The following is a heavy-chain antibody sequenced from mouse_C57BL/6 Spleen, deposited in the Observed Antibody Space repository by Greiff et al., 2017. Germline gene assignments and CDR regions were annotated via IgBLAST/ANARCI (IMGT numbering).Heavy chain of an antibody. CDR1: GFTFSDYG. V-gene: IGHV5-17*01. J-gene: IGHJ3*01. D-gene: IGHD2-3*01. Sequence: EVQLMESGGGLVKPGGSLKLSCAASGFTFSDYGMHWVRQAPEKGLEWVAYISSGSSTIYYADTVKGRFTISRDNAKNTLFLQMTSLRSEDTAMYYCARPRWLLLFAYWGQGTLVTVSA. CDR2: ISSGSSTI. CDR3: ARPRWLLLFAY.